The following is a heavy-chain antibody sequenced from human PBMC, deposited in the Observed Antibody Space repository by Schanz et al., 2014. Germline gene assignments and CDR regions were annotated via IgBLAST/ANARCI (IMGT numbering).Heavy chain of an antibody. J-gene: IGHJ6*02. CDR2: INVGNGNM. CDR3: ARDLTVDTAVGAHDDGYGMDV. D-gene: IGHD1-1*01. CDR1: GYTFTSYS. V-gene: IGHV1-3*01. Sequence: QVQLVQSGAEVKKPGASVKVSCKASGYTFTSYSIHWVRQAPGQGLEWMGWINVGNGNMKYSQKFQGRVTITRDTSEGTACMALTSLRSTGSAVKVCARDLTVDTAVGAHDDGYGMDVWGQGTTVTVSS.